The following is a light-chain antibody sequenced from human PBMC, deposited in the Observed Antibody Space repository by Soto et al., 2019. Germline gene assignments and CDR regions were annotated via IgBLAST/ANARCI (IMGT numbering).Light chain of an antibody. J-gene: IGLJ1*01. Sequence: QSVLTQSPSASGTPGQRVTISCYGSSSNIGSYPVYWYQQLPGTAPKLLIYRNNNRPSGVPDRFSGSKSGASASLAITGLQAEDEADYYCQSYDSSLSAYVFGTGTKVTVL. CDR3: QSYDSSLSAYV. CDR2: RNN. V-gene: IGLV1-40*01. CDR1: SSNIGSYP.